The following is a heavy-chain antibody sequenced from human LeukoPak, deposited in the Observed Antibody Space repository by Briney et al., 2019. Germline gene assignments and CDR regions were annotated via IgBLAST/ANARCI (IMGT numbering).Heavy chain of an antibody. CDR3: AREGWSSTSYRMDV. J-gene: IGHJ6*02. D-gene: IGHD2-2*01. Sequence: SETLSLTCTVSGDSISSYYWSWIRQPPGKGLEWIGYIYYSGTTNYNLSLKSRVTISVDTSKNQFSLKLSSVTAADTAVYYCAREGWSSTSYRMDVWGQGTTVTVSS. CDR1: GDSISSYY. CDR2: IYYSGTT. V-gene: IGHV4-59*01.